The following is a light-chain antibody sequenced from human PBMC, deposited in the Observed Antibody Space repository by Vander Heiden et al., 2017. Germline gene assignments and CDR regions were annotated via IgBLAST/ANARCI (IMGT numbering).Light chain of an antibody. CDR2: WAS. V-gene: IGKV4-1*01. Sequence: DIVMTQSPHPLAVSLGERATINCKSSQSVLYTANNKNYLAWYQQKPRQPPKLLIYWASTRESGVPDRFSGSGSGTDFTLTISSLQAEDVAVYYCQQYYTTPLLTFGGGTKVEIK. CDR1: QSVLYTANNKNY. J-gene: IGKJ4*01. CDR3: QQYYTTPLLT.